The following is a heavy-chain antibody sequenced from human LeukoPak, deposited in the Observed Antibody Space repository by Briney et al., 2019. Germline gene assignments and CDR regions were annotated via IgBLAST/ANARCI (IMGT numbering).Heavy chain of an antibody. CDR2: ISYDGSNT. CDR1: GFRLSGYG. J-gene: IGHJ4*02. CDR3: ARVLASTRGEDY. V-gene: IGHV3-30*03. D-gene: IGHD2-15*01. Sequence: PGGSLRLSCVASGFRLSGYGMHWVRQAPGKGPEWLSFISYDGSNTHYADSVKGRFSVSRDNSKNTLYLQMNSLRVEDTAVYFCARVLASTRGEDYWGQGTLVAVSS.